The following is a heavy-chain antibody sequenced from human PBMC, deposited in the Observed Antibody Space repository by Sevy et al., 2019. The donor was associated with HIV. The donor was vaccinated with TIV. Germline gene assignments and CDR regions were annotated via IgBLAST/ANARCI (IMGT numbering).Heavy chain of an antibody. CDR3: AGAPTVISFDN. CDR1: GFTFSDYY. V-gene: IGHV3-11*01. D-gene: IGHD4-17*01. CDR2: MSSTGTTT. J-gene: IGHJ4*02. Sequence: GGSLRLSCAGSGFTFSDYYMSWIRLAPGKGLEWISYMSSTGTTTYYAHSVKGRFTVSRDNAKNSFYLQMNSLRGDDTAVSYCAGAPTVISFDNWGQGSLVTVSS.